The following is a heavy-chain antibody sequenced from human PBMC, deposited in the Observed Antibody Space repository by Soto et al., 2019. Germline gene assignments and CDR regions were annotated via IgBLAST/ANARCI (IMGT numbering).Heavy chain of an antibody. V-gene: IGHV3-23*01. CDR3: AKANIETYYYYYMDV. Sequence: GGSLRLSCAASGFTFSSYAMSWVRQAPGKGLEWVSAISGSGGSTYYADSVKGRFTISRDNSKNTLYLQMNSLRAEDTAVYYCAKANIETYYYYYMDVWGKGTTVTVSS. CDR1: GFTFSSYA. J-gene: IGHJ6*03. CDR2: ISGSGGST. D-gene: IGHD5-12*01.